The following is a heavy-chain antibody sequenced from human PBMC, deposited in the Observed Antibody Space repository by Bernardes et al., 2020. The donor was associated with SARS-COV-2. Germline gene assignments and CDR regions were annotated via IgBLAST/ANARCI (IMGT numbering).Heavy chain of an antibody. V-gene: IGHV3-33*01. Sequence: SLRLSCAASGFTFSSYGMHWVRQAPGKGLEWVAVIWYDGSNKYYADSVKGRFTISRDNSKNTLYLQMNSLRAEDTAVYYCARDLRVPAAIPYYYYGMDVWGQGTTVTVSS. CDR1: GFTFSSYG. J-gene: IGHJ6*02. CDR2: IWYDGSNK. CDR3: ARDLRVPAAIPYYYYGMDV. D-gene: IGHD2-2*02.